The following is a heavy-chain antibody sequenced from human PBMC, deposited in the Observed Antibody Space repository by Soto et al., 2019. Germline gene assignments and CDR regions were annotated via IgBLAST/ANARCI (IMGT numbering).Heavy chain of an antibody. Sequence: GGSLRLSCAASRFTFSSHEMNWVRQAPGKGLEWVSYISSSGSTIYYADSVKGRFTISRDNAKNSLYLQMNSLRAEDTAVYYCARNSHDSSGYLTEGYYGMDVWGQGTTVTVS. CDR3: ARNSHDSSGYLTEGYYGMDV. J-gene: IGHJ6*02. V-gene: IGHV3-48*03. CDR2: ISSSGSTI. D-gene: IGHD3-22*01. CDR1: RFTFSSHE.